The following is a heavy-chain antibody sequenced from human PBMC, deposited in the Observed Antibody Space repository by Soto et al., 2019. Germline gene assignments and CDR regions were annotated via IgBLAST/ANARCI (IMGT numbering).Heavy chain of an antibody. CDR2: ISGSGGST. CDR3: ARFTVTTRLSPFDY. V-gene: IGHV3-23*01. J-gene: IGHJ4*02. Sequence: GGSLRLSCAASGFTFSSYAMSWVRQAPGKGLEWVSAISGSGGSTYSADSVKGRFTISRDNSKNTLYLQMNSLRAEDTAVYYCARFTVTTRLSPFDYWGQGTLVTVSS. CDR1: GFTFSSYA. D-gene: IGHD4-4*01.